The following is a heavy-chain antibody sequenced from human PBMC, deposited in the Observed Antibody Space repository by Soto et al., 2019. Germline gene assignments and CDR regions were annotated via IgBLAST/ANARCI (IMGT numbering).Heavy chain of an antibody. D-gene: IGHD1-7*01. J-gene: IGHJ4*02. CDR3: ARGGVRGTTSRGQVYN. V-gene: IGHV3-11*06. CDR1: GFTFSDSY. Sequence: QVQVVESGGGLVKPGGSLRLSCAASGFTFSDSYMTWIRQAPGKGLEWVSYISSSSDYTKYADSVKGRFTISRDNAKSSLYLQMNSLRAEDTAVYYCARGGVRGTTSRGQVYNWGQGTLVTVSS. CDR2: ISSSSDYT.